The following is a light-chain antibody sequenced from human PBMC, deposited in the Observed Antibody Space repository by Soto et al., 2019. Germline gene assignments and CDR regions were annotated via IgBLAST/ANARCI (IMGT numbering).Light chain of an antibody. J-gene: IGLJ2*01. CDR2: RNS. CDR3: AGWDDRLSGVV. Sequence: QSVFTQPSSTSGTPGQRVIISCSGSRTNIETNHVYWYQQLPGTTPKVLIYRNSQRPSGVPDRFSASKSGTSASLAIDGLRAEDEGDYYCAGWDDRLSGVVFGGGTKLTVL. CDR1: RTNIETNH. V-gene: IGLV1-47*01.